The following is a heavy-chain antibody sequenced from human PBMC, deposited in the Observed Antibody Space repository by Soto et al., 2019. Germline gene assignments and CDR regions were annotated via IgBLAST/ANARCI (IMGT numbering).Heavy chain of an antibody. CDR1: GYKFGSAW. J-gene: IGHJ4*02. V-gene: IGHV5-51*01. CDR2: IKPGTSDI. CDR3: ARQLSHICDS. D-gene: IGHD3-3*02. Sequence: GESLKICCKGVGYKFGSAWIGWVRQMPGKGLEWMGIIKPGTSDIRYSPSCRGHVTISADEAVSTAYLQWSSLKASDTAMYYCARQLSHICDSWGQGTLVTVS.